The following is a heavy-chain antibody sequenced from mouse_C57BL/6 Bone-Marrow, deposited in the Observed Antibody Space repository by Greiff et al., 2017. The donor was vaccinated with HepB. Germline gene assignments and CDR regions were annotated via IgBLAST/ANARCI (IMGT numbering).Heavy chain of an antibody. CDR1: GYSITSGYY. CDR3: ARDRARFDY. Sequence: EVKLVESGPGLVKPSQSLPLTCSVTGYSITSGYYWNWIRQFPGNKLEWMGYISYDGSNNYNPSLKNRISITRYTSKNQFFLKLNSVTTEYTATYYCARDRARFDYWGHGTTLTVSS. D-gene: IGHD3-3*01. CDR2: ISYDGSN. J-gene: IGHJ2*01. V-gene: IGHV3-6*01.